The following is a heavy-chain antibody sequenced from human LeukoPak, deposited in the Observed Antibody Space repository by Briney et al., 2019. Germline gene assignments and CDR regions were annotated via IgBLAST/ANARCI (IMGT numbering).Heavy chain of an antibody. Sequence: SETLSLTCTVSGGSISSSSYYWGWIRQPPGKGLEWSGSIYYSGSTYYNPSLKNRVTISLYTSKNQFSLKLSSVAAADTAVYYCALQGYCSSTSCLNWGQGTLVTVSS. CDR3: ALQGYCSSTSCLN. V-gene: IGHV4-39*01. CDR2: IYYSGST. CDR1: GGSISSSSYY. D-gene: IGHD2-2*01. J-gene: IGHJ4*02.